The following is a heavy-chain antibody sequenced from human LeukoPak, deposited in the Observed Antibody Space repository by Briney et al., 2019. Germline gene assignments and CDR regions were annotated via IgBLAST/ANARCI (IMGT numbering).Heavy chain of an antibody. CDR2: ISGSGGST. V-gene: IGHV3-23*01. CDR1: GFTFSSYG. D-gene: IGHD3-10*01. Sequence: QTGGSLRLSCAASGFTFSSYGMSWVRQAPGKGLEWVSAISGSGGSTYYADSVKGRFTISRDNAKNTLYLQMTSLRADDTAIYYCNVRWGPNFDYWGQGSLVSVSP. CDR3: NVRWGPNFDY. J-gene: IGHJ4*02.